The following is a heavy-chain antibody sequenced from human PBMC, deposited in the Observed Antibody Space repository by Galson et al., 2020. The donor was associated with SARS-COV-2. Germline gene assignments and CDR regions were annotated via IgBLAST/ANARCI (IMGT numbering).Heavy chain of an antibody. J-gene: IGHJ6*02. Sequence: GGSLRLSCAASGFTFSSYAMNWVRQAPGKGLVWVSAISGSGGSTYYADSVKGRFTISRDNSKNTLYLQMNSLRAEDTAVYYCAIKEGYYYYGMDVWGQGTTVTVSS. CDR1: GFTFSSYA. CDR2: ISGSGGST. V-gene: IGHV3-23*01. CDR3: AIKEGYYYYGMDV.